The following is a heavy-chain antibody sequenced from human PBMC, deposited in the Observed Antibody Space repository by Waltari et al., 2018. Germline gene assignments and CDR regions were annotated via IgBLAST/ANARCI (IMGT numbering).Heavy chain of an antibody. Sequence: QVQLQESGPGLVKPSETLSLTCAVSGYSISSGYYWGWIRQPPGKGLEWIGSIYHSGSTYYNPSLKSRVTISVDTSKNQFSLKLSSVTAADTAVYYCASLITAEAFDIWGRGTMVTVSS. CDR1: GYSISSGYY. V-gene: IGHV4-38-2*01. CDR3: ASLITAEAFDI. CDR2: IYHSGST. J-gene: IGHJ3*02. D-gene: IGHD3-10*01.